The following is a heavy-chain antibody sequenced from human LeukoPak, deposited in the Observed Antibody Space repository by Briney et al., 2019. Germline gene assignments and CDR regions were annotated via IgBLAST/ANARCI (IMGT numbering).Heavy chain of an antibody. D-gene: IGHD1-1*01. CDR3: ARGTFKKLEP. J-gene: IGHJ5*02. CDR2: IYHSGST. V-gene: IGHV4-4*02. Sequence: PSETLSLTCAVSGGSISSSNWWSWVRQPPGKGLEWIGEIYHSGSTNYNPSLKSRVTISVDTSKNQFSLRLSSVTAADTAVYYCARGTFKKLEPWGQGTLVTVSS. CDR1: GGSISSSNW.